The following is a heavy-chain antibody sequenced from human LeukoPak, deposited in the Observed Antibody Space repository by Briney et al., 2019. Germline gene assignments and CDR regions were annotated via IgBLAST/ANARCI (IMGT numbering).Heavy chain of an antibody. V-gene: IGHV4-61*02. Sequence: SETLSLTCTVSGDSISSGDYYWSWIRQPAGKGLEWIGRISSSGSTNYNPSLKSRVTISVDTSKNQFSLKLSYVTAADTAVYYCARGRIQLWFLPSSPHLDYWGQGTLVTVSS. J-gene: IGHJ4*02. CDR2: ISSSGST. CDR1: GDSISSGDYY. CDR3: ARGRIQLWFLPSSPHLDY. D-gene: IGHD5-18*01.